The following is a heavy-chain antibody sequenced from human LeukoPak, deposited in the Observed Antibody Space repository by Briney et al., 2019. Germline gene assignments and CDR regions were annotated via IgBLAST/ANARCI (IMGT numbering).Heavy chain of an antibody. CDR1: GFTFSSYG. J-gene: IGHJ4*02. D-gene: IGHD4/OR15-4a*01. CDR2: ISYDGSNK. Sequence: GGSLRLSCAASGFTFSSYGMHWVRQAPGKGLEWVAVISYDGSNKYYADSVKGRFTIYRDNSKNTLYLQMNRLRAEDTAVYYCANTMPGAPDYWGQGTLVTVSS. CDR3: ANTMPGAPDY. V-gene: IGHV3-30*18.